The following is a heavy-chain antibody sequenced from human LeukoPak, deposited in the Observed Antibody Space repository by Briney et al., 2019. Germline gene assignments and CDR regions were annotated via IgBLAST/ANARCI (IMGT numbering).Heavy chain of an antibody. Sequence: GGSLRLSCAASGFTFSSYSMTWVRQAPGRGLEWVSSISSSSSYKYYADSVKGRFTISRDNAKNSLYLQMNSLRAEDTAVYYCARDDGSGSYSFDYWDQGTLVTVSS. CDR1: GFTFSSYS. D-gene: IGHD3-10*01. CDR3: ARDDGSGSYSFDY. V-gene: IGHV3-21*01. J-gene: IGHJ4*02. CDR2: ISSSSSYK.